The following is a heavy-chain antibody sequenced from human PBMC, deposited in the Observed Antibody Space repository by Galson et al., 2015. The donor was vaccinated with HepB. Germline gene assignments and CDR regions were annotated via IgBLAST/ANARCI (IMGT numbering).Heavy chain of an antibody. V-gene: IGHV3-33*06. D-gene: IGHD2-21*02. CDR2: IWSDGYKK. J-gene: IGHJ6*02. CDR3: AKNDCGGDCTYYYYYGMDV. CDR1: GFIFSNSG. Sequence: SLRLSCATSGFIFSNSGMHWVRQAPGKGLEWVAVIWSDGYKKYYADSVRGRFTISRDNSKNTVYLQMNSLSAEDTAVYYCAKNDCGGDCTYYYYYGMDVWGHGTPVTVSS.